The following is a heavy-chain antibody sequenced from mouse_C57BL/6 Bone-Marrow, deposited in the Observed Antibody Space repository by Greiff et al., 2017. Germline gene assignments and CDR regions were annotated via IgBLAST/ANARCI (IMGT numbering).Heavy chain of an antibody. Sequence: QVQLQQSGAELARPGASVKLSCKASGYTFTSYGISWVKQRTGQGLEWIGEIYPRSGNTYYNEKFKGKATLTADKSSSTAYMELRSLTSEDSAVYFCASPLGSSGYAMDYWGQGTSVTVSS. CDR2: IYPRSGNT. D-gene: IGHD3-2*02. CDR3: ASPLGSSGYAMDY. CDR1: GYTFTSYG. J-gene: IGHJ4*01. V-gene: IGHV1-81*01.